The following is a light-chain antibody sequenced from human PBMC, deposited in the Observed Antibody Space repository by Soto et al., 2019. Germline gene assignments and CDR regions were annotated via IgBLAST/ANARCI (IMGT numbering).Light chain of an antibody. Sequence: EIVLTQSPATLSLSPGERATLSCRASQSVSSYLAWYQQKPGQTPRLLIYDASNRAYGIPARFSGSGSGTDFTLTISSLEPEDFAAYYCQQRGNWPGITFGQGTRLEI. CDR2: DAS. CDR3: QQRGNWPGIT. J-gene: IGKJ5*01. V-gene: IGKV3-11*01. CDR1: QSVSSY.